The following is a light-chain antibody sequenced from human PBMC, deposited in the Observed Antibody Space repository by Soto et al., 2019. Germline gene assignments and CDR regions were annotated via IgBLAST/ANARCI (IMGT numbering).Light chain of an antibody. CDR1: QSISSW. Sequence: DIQMTQSPSTLSASVGDRVTITGRVSQSISSWLAWYQQKPGKAPKLLIYKASSLESGVPSRFSGSGSGTEFTLTISSLQPDDFATYYCQQYNSYSPKTFGQGTRLEIK. CDR2: KAS. CDR3: QQYNSYSPKT. V-gene: IGKV1-5*03. J-gene: IGKJ5*01.